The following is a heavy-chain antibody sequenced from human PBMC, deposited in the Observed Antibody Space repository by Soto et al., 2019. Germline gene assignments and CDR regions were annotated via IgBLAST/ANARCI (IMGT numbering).Heavy chain of an antibody. Sequence: EVQLLESGGGLVQPGGSLRLSCAASGFTFSSYAMSWVRQAPGKGLEWVSAISGSGGSTYYADSVKGRFNISRDNSKNPLYLQMNSLRAEDTAVYYCAKAPLVVTANNDYWGQGTLVTVSS. J-gene: IGHJ4*02. CDR3: AKAPLVVTANNDY. CDR2: ISGSGGST. V-gene: IGHV3-23*01. CDR1: GFTFSSYA. D-gene: IGHD2-15*01.